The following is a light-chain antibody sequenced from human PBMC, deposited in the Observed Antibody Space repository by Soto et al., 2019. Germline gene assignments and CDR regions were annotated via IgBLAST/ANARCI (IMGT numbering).Light chain of an antibody. V-gene: IGKV1-5*01. Sequence: DIQMTQSPSTLPASVGDRVTITCRASQSISNWLAWYQQKPGTAPKVLIYHASNLQSGVPARFSGSGSGTAFTLTISSLQSEDFAVYYCQQYNNWPPITFGQGTRLEIK. J-gene: IGKJ5*01. CDR2: HAS. CDR1: QSISNW. CDR3: QQYNNWPPIT.